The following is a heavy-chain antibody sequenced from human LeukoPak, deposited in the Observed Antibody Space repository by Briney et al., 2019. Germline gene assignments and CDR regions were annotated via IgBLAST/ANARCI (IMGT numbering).Heavy chain of an antibody. D-gene: IGHD6-13*01. J-gene: IGHJ4*02. CDR1: GGSISNYY. CDR3: ARDARTLYSDSWTPFDY. V-gene: IGHV4-4*07. Sequence: PSETLSLTCTVSGGSISNYYWSWIRQPAGKGLEWIGRVYTSGSINYNPSLKSRVAMSVDTSKNQFSLKLSSVTAADTAVYYCARDARTLYSDSWTPFDYWGQGTLVTVSS. CDR2: VYTSGSI.